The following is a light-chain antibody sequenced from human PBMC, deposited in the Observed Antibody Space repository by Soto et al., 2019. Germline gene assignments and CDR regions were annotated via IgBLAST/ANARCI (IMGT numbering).Light chain of an antibody. J-gene: IGKJ1*01. CDR2: GAS. Sequence: EIVLTQSPGTLSLSPGERATLSCRASQSVSSSYLAWYQQKPGQAPRLLIYGASSRATGIPDRFSGSGSGTDFTLTISRLEPEDFEVYYCQQYGSSPTFGKGTKVDIK. V-gene: IGKV3-20*01. CDR1: QSVSSSY. CDR3: QQYGSSPT.